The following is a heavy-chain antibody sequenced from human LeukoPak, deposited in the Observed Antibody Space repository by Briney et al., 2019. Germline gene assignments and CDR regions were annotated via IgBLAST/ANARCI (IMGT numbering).Heavy chain of an antibody. CDR3: ARDHITMVRGRDYYGMDV. Sequence: SGTLSLTCAVSGGSISSSNWWSWVRQPPGKGLEWIGEIYHSGSTNYNPSLKSRVTISVDKSKNQFSLKLSSVTAADTAVYYCARDHITMVRGRDYYGMDVWGQGTTVTVSS. CDR2: IYHSGST. J-gene: IGHJ6*02. CDR1: GGSISSSNW. V-gene: IGHV4-4*02. D-gene: IGHD3-10*01.